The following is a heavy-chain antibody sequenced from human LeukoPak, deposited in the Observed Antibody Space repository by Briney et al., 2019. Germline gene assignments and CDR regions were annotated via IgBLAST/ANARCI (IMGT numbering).Heavy chain of an antibody. CDR2: IRSKAYGVTT. J-gene: IGHJ6*04. Sequence: PGRSLRLSCAASGFTFSDYYMSWVRQAPGKGLEWVGFIRSKAYGVTTEHAASVKGRFTIPRDDSKSIAYLQMNSLKTEDTAVYYCSRADYYGSGSPISLDVWGKGTTVTVSS. CDR3: SRADYYGSGSPISLDV. CDR1: GFTFSDYY. V-gene: IGHV3-49*04. D-gene: IGHD3-10*01.